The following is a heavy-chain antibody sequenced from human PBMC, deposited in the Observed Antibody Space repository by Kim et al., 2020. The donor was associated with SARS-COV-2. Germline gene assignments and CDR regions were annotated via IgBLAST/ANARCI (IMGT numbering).Heavy chain of an antibody. CDR3: AKAEYGDYACDAFDI. Sequence: DTVKGRFTISRDNSKNTLYLQMNSLRDEDTAVYYCAKAEYGDYACDAFDIWGQGTMVTVSS. J-gene: IGHJ3*02. D-gene: IGHD4-17*01. V-gene: IGHV3-23*01.